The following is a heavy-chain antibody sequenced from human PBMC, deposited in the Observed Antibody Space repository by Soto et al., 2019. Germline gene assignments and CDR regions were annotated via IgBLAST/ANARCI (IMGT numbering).Heavy chain of an antibody. J-gene: IGHJ6*03. CDR2: IYYSGST. V-gene: IGHV4-39*01. CDR3: TLEGQRYYYYYYMDV. CDR1: GGSISSSSYY. Sequence: QLQLQESGPGLVKPSETLSLTCTVSGGSISSSSYYWGWIRQPPGKGLEWIGSIYYSGSTYYNPSLKSRVTISVDTSKNQFSLKLSSVTAADTAVYYCTLEGQRYYYYYYMDVWGKGTTVTVSS. D-gene: IGHD1-1*01.